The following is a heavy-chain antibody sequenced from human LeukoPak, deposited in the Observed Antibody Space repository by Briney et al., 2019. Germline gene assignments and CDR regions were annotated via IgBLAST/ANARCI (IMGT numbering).Heavy chain of an antibody. V-gene: IGHV3-15*01. CDR1: GFTFSNAR. J-gene: IGHJ6*02. CDR3: TTPSLVAVQTSSDV. Sequence: GGSLRLSCATSGFTFSNARMHWVRQAPGKGLEWVGRIKSKTDGGATDYAAPVKGRFTISRDDSQNTLYLQMNSLKTEDTAVYYCTTPSLVAVQTSSDVWGQGTTVTVS. D-gene: IGHD2-15*01. CDR2: IKSKTDGGAT.